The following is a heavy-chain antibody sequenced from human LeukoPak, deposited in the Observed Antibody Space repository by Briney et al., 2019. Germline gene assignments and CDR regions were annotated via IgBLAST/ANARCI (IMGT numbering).Heavy chain of an antibody. CDR3: ARGGWFGELLFDY. Sequence: GGSLRLSCAASGFTFDDYGMSWVRQAPGKGLEWVPGINWDGGSTGYADSVKGRFTISRDNAKNSLYLQMNSLRAEDTALYYCARGGWFGELLFDYWGQGTLVTVSS. CDR2: INWDGGST. D-gene: IGHD3-10*01. V-gene: IGHV3-20*04. CDR1: GFTFDDYG. J-gene: IGHJ4*02.